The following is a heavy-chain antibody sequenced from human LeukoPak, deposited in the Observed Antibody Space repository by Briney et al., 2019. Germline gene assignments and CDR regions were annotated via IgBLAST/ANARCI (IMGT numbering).Heavy chain of an antibody. J-gene: IGHJ4*02. D-gene: IGHD1-26*01. CDR3: AKGSRGSYDY. CDR1: GFTFNSYA. Sequence: PGGSLRLSCAASGFTFNSYAMTWVRQAPGKGLERVSSITDSGGSTYYADSVKGRFTISRDNSRNTLYLQMNSLRAEDTAVYYCAKGSRGSYDYWGQGTLVTVSS. CDR2: ITDSGGST. V-gene: IGHV3-23*01.